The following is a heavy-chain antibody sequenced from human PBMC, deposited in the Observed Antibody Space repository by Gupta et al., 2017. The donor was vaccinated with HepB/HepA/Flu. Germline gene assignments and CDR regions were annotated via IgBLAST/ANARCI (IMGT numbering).Heavy chain of an antibody. J-gene: IGHJ4*02. D-gene: IGHD5-12*01. V-gene: IGHV3-7*01. CDR2: IKQDGSEK. CDR1: GFTFSNYW. Sequence: EVQLVESGGGLVQPGGSLRLSCAASGFTFSNYWMTWVRQAPGKGLEWVANIKQDGSEKYYLDSVKGRFTISRDNAKNSLYLLMNSLRTEDTAVYYCARDVEWLRFRENYFDYWGQGTLLTVSS. CDR3: ARDVEWLRFRENYFDY.